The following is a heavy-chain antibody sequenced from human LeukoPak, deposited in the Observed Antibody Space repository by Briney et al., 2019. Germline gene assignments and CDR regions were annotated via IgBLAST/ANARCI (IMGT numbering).Heavy chain of an antibody. CDR1: GITFSRSW. CDR3: ARDRGGRTGLDD. Sequence: PGGSLRLSCAASGITFSRSWMSWVRQAPGKGLEWVAFIKEDGSEKYYVDSVKGRFTISRDSAENSLYLQMNSLRAEDTAVYYCARDRGGRTGLDDWGPGTLVTVSS. V-gene: IGHV3-7*04. CDR2: IKEDGSEK. J-gene: IGHJ4*02. D-gene: IGHD2-15*01.